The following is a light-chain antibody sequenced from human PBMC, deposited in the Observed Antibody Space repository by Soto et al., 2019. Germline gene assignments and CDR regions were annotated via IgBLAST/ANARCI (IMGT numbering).Light chain of an antibody. V-gene: IGLV2-14*01. CDR1: SSDVAGYNY. J-gene: IGLJ2*01. Sequence: QSALTQPASVSGSPGQSITISCTGTSSDVAGYNYVSWYQQHPGKAPKLMIYHVSNRPSGVSNRFSGSKSGNTASLTISGLQAEDEADYYCSSYTSSSTPIFGGGTKLTVL. CDR2: HVS. CDR3: SSYTSSSTPI.